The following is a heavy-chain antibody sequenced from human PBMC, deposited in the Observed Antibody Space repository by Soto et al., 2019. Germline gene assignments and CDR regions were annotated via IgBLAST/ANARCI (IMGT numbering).Heavy chain of an antibody. CDR3: ARAKREYYDSSGYSFYYYGMDV. CDR1: GYTFTSYG. V-gene: IGHV1-2*04. D-gene: IGHD3-22*01. Sequence: ASVKVSCXASGYTFTSYGISWVRQAPGQGLEWMGWISAYSGGTNYAQKFQGWVTMTRDTSISTAYMELSRLRSDDTAVYYCARAKREYYDSSGYSFYYYGMDVWGQGTTVTVSS. J-gene: IGHJ6*02. CDR2: ISAYSGGT.